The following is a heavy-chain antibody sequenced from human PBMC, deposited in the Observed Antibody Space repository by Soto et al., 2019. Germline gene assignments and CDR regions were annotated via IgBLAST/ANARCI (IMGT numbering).Heavy chain of an antibody. D-gene: IGHD2-2*01. CDR3: ERVSRNIVPPDYNWFDP. J-gene: IGHJ5*02. Sequence: SDTLSLTCAVSGGSIGTYCWSWIRQPPGKGLEWNGYLYNSGSINYNHSLRSRVSISVDTFKNQFSLNLKEVTVPAKVVSYCERVSRNIVPPDYNWFDPLGQGTLVTVSS. V-gene: IGHV4-59*01. CDR2: LYNSGSI. CDR1: GGSIGTYC.